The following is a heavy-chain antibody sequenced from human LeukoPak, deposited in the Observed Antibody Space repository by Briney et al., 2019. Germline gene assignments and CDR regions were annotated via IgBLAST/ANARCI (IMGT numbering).Heavy chain of an antibody. CDR3: ALELVVPAALERLNAFDI. D-gene: IGHD2-2*01. J-gene: IGHJ3*02. CDR2: INHSGRT. V-gene: IGHV4-34*01. Sequence: ASETLSLTCAVYGGSFSGYYWNWIRQPPGKGLEWIGEINHSGRTNYNPSLKSRVTISVDTSKIQFSLNLTSVTAADTAVYYRALELVVPAALERLNAFDIWGHGTMVTVSS. CDR1: GGSFSGYY.